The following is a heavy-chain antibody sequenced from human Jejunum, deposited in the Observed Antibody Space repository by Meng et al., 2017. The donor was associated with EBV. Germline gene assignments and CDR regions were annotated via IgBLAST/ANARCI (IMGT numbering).Heavy chain of an antibody. D-gene: IGHD4-17*01. Sequence: QITLKESGPTLVKPTETLTLTCTVSGFSLSTSGVGVGWIRQLPGKALEWLAHIYWDENKRYSTSLRSRLSIMKDTSKSQVVLTMTNMDPVDTATYYCARRYGDYVRYFDSWGQGILVTVSS. V-gene: IGHV2-5*02. CDR2: IYWDENK. J-gene: IGHJ4*02. CDR3: ARRYGDYVRYFDS. CDR1: GFSLSTSGVG.